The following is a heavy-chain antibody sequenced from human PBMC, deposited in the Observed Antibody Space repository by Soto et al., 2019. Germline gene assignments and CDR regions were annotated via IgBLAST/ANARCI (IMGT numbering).Heavy chain of an antibody. CDR3: ARGGHVVVVTAALDY. J-gene: IGHJ4*02. CDR2: VNPSGGHT. V-gene: IGHV1-46*01. D-gene: IGHD2-21*02. Sequence: QVQLVQSGAEVKKPGASVKVSCKASGDTFIDYYIQWVGQAPGQGLEWMGTVNPSGGHTTYAQHFLGRMTMTRDTSTSTLYMELTSLTSEDTAVYYCARGGHVVVVTAALDYWGQGTLVTVSS. CDR1: GDTFIDYY.